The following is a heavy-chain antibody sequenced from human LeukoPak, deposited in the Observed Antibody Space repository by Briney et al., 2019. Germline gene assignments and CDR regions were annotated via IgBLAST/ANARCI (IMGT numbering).Heavy chain of an antibody. CDR1: GFTFSSYG. CDR3: AKEWDYDILTGPLAAFDI. CDR2: ISYDGSNK. V-gene: IGHV3-30*18. D-gene: IGHD3-9*01. J-gene: IGHJ3*02. Sequence: GGSLRLSCAASGFTFSSYGMHWVRQAPGKGLEWVAVISYDGSNKYYADSVKGRFTISRDNSKNTLYLQMNSLRAENTVVYYCAKEWDYDILTGPLAAFDIWGQGTMVTVSS.